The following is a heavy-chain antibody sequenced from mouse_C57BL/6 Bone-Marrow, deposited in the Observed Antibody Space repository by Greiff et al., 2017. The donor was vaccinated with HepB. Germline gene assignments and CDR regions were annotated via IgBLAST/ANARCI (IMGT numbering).Heavy chain of an antibody. CDR2: INPNNGGT. Sequence: EVQLQQSGPELVKPGASVKIPCKASGYTFTDYNMDWVKQSHGKSLEWIGDINPNNGGTIYNQKFKGKATLTVDKSSSTAYMELRSLTSEDTAVYYCARGDPYYGSSYDYAMDYWGQGTSVTVSS. J-gene: IGHJ4*01. V-gene: IGHV1-18*01. CDR3: ARGDPYYGSSYDYAMDY. CDR1: GYTFTDYN. D-gene: IGHD1-1*01.